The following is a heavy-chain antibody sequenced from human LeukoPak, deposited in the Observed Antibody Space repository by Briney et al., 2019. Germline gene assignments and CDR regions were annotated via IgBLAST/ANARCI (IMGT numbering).Heavy chain of an antibody. D-gene: IGHD6-13*01. CDR2: IRFDGTNK. CDR1: GFTFRSFG. J-gene: IGHJ4*02. Sequence: GGSLRLSCAVSGFTFRSFGMHWVRQAPGKGLEWVTFIRFDGTNKYYIDSVKGRFTVSRDNSKNTLYLQMNSLRAEDTAVYYCVKPGLQLAYYFDYWGQGTLVTVSS. V-gene: IGHV3-30*02. CDR3: VKPGLQLAYYFDY.